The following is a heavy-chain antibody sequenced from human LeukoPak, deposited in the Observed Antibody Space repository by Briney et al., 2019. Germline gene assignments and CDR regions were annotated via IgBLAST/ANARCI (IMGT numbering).Heavy chain of an antibody. CDR1: GGTFSRYA. CDR3: ARDAAIYDTSAYYYLW. J-gene: IGHJ4*02. D-gene: IGHD3-22*01. V-gene: IGHV1-69*01. Sequence: SVKVSCKASGGTFSRYAISWVRQAPGQGLEWMGGITPMFGTANYAQKFQGGVTITADESTSTAYMQLSSLRSEDTAVYYCARDAAIYDTSAYYYLWWGQGTLVTVSS. CDR2: ITPMFGTA.